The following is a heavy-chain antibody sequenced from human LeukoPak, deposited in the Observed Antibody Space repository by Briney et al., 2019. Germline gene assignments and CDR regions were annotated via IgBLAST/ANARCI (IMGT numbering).Heavy chain of an antibody. CDR1: GGSISSSSYY. V-gene: IGHV4-39*07. J-gene: IGHJ5*02. CDR3: ARGGSLNWFDL. D-gene: IGHD6-13*01. Sequence: SETLSLTCTVSGGSISSSSYYWGWIRQPPGKGLEWIGSIYYSGSTYYNPSLKSRVTISVDTSKNQFSLKLSSVTAADTAVYYCARGGSLNWFDLWGQGTLVTVSS. CDR2: IYYSGST.